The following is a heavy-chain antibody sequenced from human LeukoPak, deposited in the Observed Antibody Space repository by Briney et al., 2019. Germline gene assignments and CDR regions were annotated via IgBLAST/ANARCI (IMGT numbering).Heavy chain of an antibody. CDR2: ISYDGSNK. CDR3: AKDLRGGTLYYFDY. J-gene: IGHJ4*02. CDR1: GFTFSSYG. Sequence: PGGSLRLSCAASGFTFSSYGMHWVRQAPGKGLEWVAVISYDGSNKYYADSVKGRFTISRDNSKNTLYLQMNSLRAEDTAVYYCAKDLRGGTLYYFDYWGQGTLVTVSS. D-gene: IGHD2-15*01. V-gene: IGHV3-30*18.